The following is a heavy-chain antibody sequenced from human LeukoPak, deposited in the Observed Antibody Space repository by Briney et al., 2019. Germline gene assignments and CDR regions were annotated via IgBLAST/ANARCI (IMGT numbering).Heavy chain of an antibody. D-gene: IGHD2-2*01. Sequence: SETLSLTCAVYGGSFSGYYWSWIRQPPGKGLEWIGEINHSGNTNHNPSLKSRVTLSVDTSKNQFSLRLGSVTAADTALYYCARSLVPAAPQYNWLDPWGQGTLVTVSS. CDR1: GGSFSGYY. CDR2: INHSGNT. J-gene: IGHJ5*02. V-gene: IGHV4-34*01. CDR3: ARSLVPAAPQYNWLDP.